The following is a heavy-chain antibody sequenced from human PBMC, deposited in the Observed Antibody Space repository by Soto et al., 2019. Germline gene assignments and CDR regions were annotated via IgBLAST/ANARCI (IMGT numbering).Heavy chain of an antibody. CDR1: GGTFSSYT. D-gene: IGHD3-22*01. CDR2: IIPILGIA. V-gene: IGHV1-69*02. CDR3: ARVDSSGYSFDY. Sequence: ASVKVSCKASGGTFSSYTISWVRQAPGQGLEWMGRIIPILGIANYAQKFQGRVTITADKSTSTVYMELSSLRSEDTAVYYCARVDSSGYSFDYWGQGTLVTVSS. J-gene: IGHJ4*02.